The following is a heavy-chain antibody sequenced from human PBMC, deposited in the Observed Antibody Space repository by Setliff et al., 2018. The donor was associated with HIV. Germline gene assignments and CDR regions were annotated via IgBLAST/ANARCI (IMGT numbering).Heavy chain of an antibody. CDR2: IYYSGST. D-gene: IGHD1-20*01. CDR1: GGSISSSSYY. J-gene: IGHJ3*02. Sequence: SETLSLTCTVSGGSISSSSYYWGWIRQPPGKGLEWIGSIYYSGSTYYNPSPKSRVTILVDTSKKQLSLKMSSVTAADTAVYYCASLYNWNPRGGVGGAFDIWGQGTMVTVSS. V-gene: IGHV4-39*07. CDR3: ASLYNWNPRGGVGGAFDI.